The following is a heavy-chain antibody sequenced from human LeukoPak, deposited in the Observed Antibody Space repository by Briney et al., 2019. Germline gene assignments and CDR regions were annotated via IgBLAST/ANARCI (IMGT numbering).Heavy chain of an antibody. CDR1: GYTFTNYA. J-gene: IGHJ3*02. D-gene: IGHD1-26*01. CDR3: ARETIGDAFDI. Sequence: ASVKVSCKASGYTFTNYAMHWVRQAPGQRLEWMGWIIAGNGNTKYSQKFQGRVTITRDTSASTAYMELSSLRSEDTAVYYCARETIGDAFDIWGQGTMVTVSS. CDR2: IIAGNGNT. V-gene: IGHV1-3*01.